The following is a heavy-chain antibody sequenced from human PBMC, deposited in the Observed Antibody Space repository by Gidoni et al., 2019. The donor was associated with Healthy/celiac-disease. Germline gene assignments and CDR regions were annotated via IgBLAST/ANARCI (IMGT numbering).Heavy chain of an antibody. J-gene: IGHJ6*02. CDR2: INHSGST. Sequence: QVQLQQWGAGLLKPSETLSLTCAVYGGSFSGYYWSWIRQPPGKGLEWIGEINHSGSTNYNPSLKSRVTISVDTSKNQFSLKLSSVTAADTAVYYCARVNRSYGTYYYYYGMDVWGQGTTVTVSS. CDR1: GGSFSGYY. CDR3: ARVNRSYGTYYYYYGMDV. V-gene: IGHV4-34*01. D-gene: IGHD1-26*01.